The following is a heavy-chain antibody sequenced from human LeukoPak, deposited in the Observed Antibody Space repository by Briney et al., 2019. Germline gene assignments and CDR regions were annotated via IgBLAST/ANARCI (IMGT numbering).Heavy chain of an antibody. Sequence: GGSLRLSCAASGFIFSNYGIHWVRQAPGKGLEWVAFIRYDGSDKYYTDSVKGRFTISRDNAKNTLYLQMNSLRAEDTAVYYCARQNRRGYSYGFGYNWFDPWGQGTLVTVSS. CDR2: IRYDGSDK. D-gene: IGHD5-18*01. CDR3: ARQNRRGYSYGFGYNWFDP. J-gene: IGHJ5*02. CDR1: GFIFSNYG. V-gene: IGHV3-30*02.